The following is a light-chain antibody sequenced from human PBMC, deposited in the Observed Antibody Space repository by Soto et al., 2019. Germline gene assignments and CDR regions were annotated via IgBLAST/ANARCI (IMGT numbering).Light chain of an antibody. Sequence: QSVLTQPASVSGSPGQSITISCTGTSSDVGGYNYVSWYQQHPGKAPKLMIYEVSNRPSGVSNRFSGSKSGNTASLTISGLQPEDEADYYCISYTSGTTLYVFGTGTKVTVL. CDR1: SSDVGGYNY. V-gene: IGLV2-14*01. CDR3: ISYTSGTTLYV. J-gene: IGLJ1*01. CDR2: EVS.